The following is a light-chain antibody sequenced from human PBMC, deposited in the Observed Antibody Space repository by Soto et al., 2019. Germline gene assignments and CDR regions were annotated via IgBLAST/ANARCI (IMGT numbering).Light chain of an antibody. V-gene: IGKV3-15*01. Sequence: EIVMTQSPASLSVSPGDGATLSCWASQSVASNVAWYQQKPGQRPRLLIHGASTRVAGVPARFSGSGSGTDFPLTISRLQSEDFAVYYCQQYHNWPPQYTFGQGTKLQIK. CDR1: QSVASN. CDR3: QQYHNWPPQYT. CDR2: GAS. J-gene: IGKJ2*01.